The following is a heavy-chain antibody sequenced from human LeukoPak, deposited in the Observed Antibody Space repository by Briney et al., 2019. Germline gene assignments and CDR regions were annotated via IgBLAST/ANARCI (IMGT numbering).Heavy chain of an antibody. V-gene: IGHV3-23*01. J-gene: IGHJ4*02. D-gene: IGHD3-22*01. CDR3: AKARISSGNGYYSD. Sequence: GGSLRLSCAASGLTFSSYAMSWVPQAPEKGLEWVSDISGSADKTYYADAVKGRFTISRDNSESTLYLQLNTLGAEDTAVYYCAKARISSGNGYYSDWGQGTLVTVSS. CDR2: ISGSADKT. CDR1: GLTFSSYA.